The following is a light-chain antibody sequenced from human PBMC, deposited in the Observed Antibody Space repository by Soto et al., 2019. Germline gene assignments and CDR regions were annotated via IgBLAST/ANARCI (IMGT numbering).Light chain of an antibody. CDR3: QQYSNWTPWT. Sequence: IVMTQSPATLSVSPGQRATLSCRASQSVSTNLAWYQQKPGQAPRLLIYGASTRATGIPARFSGSGSGTEFTLTFTGLQSDDFAVYYCQQYSNWTPWTFGQGNRVDFK. CDR2: GAS. CDR1: QSVSTN. V-gene: IGKV3D-15*01. J-gene: IGKJ1*01.